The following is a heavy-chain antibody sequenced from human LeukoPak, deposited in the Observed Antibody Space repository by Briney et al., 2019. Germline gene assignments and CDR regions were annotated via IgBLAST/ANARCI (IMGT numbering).Heavy chain of an antibody. V-gene: IGHV4-39*01. CDR2: ISYSGGI. D-gene: IGHD6-13*01. CDR3: ARPPREAGADY. Sequence: PSETLSLTCTVSGGSISISTYFWAWIRQPPGKGLEWIGSISYSGGIYYNPSLQSRVTISLDTSKNQFSLRLRSVTAADSAAYYCARPPREAGADYWGQGTLVTVSS. CDR1: GGSISISTYF. J-gene: IGHJ4*02.